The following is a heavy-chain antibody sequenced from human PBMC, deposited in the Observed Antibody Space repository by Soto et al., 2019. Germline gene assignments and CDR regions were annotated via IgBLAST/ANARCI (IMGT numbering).Heavy chain of an antibody. Sequence: QLQESGPGLVKPSETLSLTCTVSGGSISSSSYYWGWIRQPPGKGLEWIGSIYYSGSTYYNPSLKSRVTISVDTSKNQFSLKLSSVTAADTAVYYCARLVWSGYYVDYWGQGTLVTVSS. D-gene: IGHD3-3*01. CDR1: GGSISSSSYY. V-gene: IGHV4-39*01. CDR3: ARLVWSGYYVDY. J-gene: IGHJ4*02. CDR2: IYYSGST.